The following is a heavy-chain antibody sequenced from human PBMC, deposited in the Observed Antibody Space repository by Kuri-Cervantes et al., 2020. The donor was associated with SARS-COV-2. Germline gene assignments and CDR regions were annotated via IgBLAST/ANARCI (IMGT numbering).Heavy chain of an antibody. CDR3: ARHPEAFDI. Sequence: SETLSLTCTVSGGSISSYYWSWIRQPPGKGLEWIGYIYYSGSTNYNPSLKSRATISVDTSKNQFSLKLSSVTAADTAVYYCARHPEAFDIWGQGTMVTVSS. CDR1: GGSISSYY. J-gene: IGHJ3*02. CDR2: IYYSGST. V-gene: IGHV4-59*08.